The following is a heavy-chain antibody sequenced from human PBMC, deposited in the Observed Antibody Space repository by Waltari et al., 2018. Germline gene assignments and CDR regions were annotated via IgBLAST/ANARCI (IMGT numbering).Heavy chain of an antibody. CDR3: ARGRYYYDSSGYYYPREFDY. V-gene: IGHV4-39*01. J-gene: IGHJ4*02. CDR1: GGSISSSSYY. D-gene: IGHD3-22*01. Sequence: QLQLQESGPGLVKPSETLSLTCTVSGGSISSSSYYWGWIRQPPGKGLEWIGSIYYSGSTYYNPSLKSRFTISVDTSKNQFSLKLSSVTAADTAVYYCARGRYYYDSSGYYYPREFDYWGQGTLVTVSS. CDR2: IYYSGST.